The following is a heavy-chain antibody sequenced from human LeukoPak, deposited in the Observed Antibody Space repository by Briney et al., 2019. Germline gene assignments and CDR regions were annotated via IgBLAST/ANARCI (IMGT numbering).Heavy chain of an antibody. D-gene: IGHD4-17*01. J-gene: IGHJ5*02. CDR1: GGSISSSSYY. CDR3: ARSSGDYDNWFDP. Sequence: SETLSLTCTVSGGSISSSSYYWGWIRQPPGKGLEWIGSIYYSGSTNYNPSLKSRVTISVDTSKNQFSLKLSSVTAADTAVYYCARSSGDYDNWFDPWGQGTLVTVSS. CDR2: IYYSGST. V-gene: IGHV4-39*07.